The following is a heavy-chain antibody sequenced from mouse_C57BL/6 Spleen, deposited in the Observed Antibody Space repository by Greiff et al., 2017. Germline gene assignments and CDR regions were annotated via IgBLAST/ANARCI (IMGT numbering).Heavy chain of an antibody. CDR1: GFSIKNTY. CDR3: AYYDYDVGTFAY. J-gene: IGHJ3*01. CDR2: IDPANGNT. Sequence: VQLQQSVAELVRPGASVKLSCTASGFSIKNTYMHWVKQRPEQGLEWIGRIDPANGNTKYAPKFQGKATITADTSSNTAYLQLSSLTSEDTAIYYCAYYDYDVGTFAYWGQGTLVTVSA. D-gene: IGHD2-4*01. V-gene: IGHV14-3*01.